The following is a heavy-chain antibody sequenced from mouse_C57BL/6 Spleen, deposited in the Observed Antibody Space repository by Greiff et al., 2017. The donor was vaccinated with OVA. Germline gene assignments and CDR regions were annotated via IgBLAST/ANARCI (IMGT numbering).Heavy chain of an antibody. J-gene: IGHJ4*01. V-gene: IGHV1-64*01. CDR3: ARDDYEGYAMDY. Sequence: VQLQQPGAELVKPGASVKLSCKASGYTFTSYWMHWVKQRPGQGLEWIGMIHPNSGSTNYNEKFKSKATLTVDKSSSTAYMPLSSLTAEDSAVYYCARDDYEGYAMDYWGQGTSVTVSA. CDR1: GYTFTSYW. CDR2: IHPNSGST. D-gene: IGHD2-4*01.